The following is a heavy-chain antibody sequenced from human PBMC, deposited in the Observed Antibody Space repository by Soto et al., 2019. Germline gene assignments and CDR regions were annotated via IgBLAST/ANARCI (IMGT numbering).Heavy chain of an antibody. CDR2: IYYSGST. D-gene: IGHD3-10*01. CDR3: ARGSSSGSSPSGMDV. CDR1: GGSISSGGYY. J-gene: IGHJ6*02. V-gene: IGHV4-31*03. Sequence: SETLSLTCTVSGGSISSGGYYWSWIRQHPGKGLEWIGYIYYSGSTYYNPSLKSRVTISVDTSKNQFSLKLSSVTAADTAVYYCARGSSSGSSPSGMDVWGQGTTVTVSS.